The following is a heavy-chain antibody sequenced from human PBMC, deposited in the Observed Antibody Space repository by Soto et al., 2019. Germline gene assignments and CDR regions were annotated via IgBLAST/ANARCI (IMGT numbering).Heavy chain of an antibody. V-gene: IGHV4-31*03. D-gene: IGHD6-19*01. Sequence: SETLSLTCTVSGGSISSGCYYWSWIRQHPGKGPEWIGYIYYSGSTYYNPSLKSRVTISVDTSKNQFSLKLSSVTAADTAVYYCAREGSRMIAVAGYRNWFDPWGQGTLVTVSS. CDR1: GGSISSGCYY. CDR3: AREGSRMIAVAGYRNWFDP. J-gene: IGHJ5*02. CDR2: IYYSGST.